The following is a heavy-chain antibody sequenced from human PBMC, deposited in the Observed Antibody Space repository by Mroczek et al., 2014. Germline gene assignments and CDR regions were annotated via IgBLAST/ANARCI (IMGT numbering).Heavy chain of an antibody. J-gene: IGHJ3*02. V-gene: IGHV3-30*18. CDR1: GFTFSSYG. CDR3: AKSRYSSGFGAFDI. CDR2: ISYDGSNK. D-gene: IGHD6-19*01. Sequence: QVQLVQSGGGVVQPGRSLRLSCAASGFTFSSYGMHWVRQAPGKGLEWVAVISYDGSNKYYADSVKGRFTISRDNSKNTLYLQMNSLRAEDTAVYYCAKSRYSSGFGAFDIWGQGTMVTVSS.